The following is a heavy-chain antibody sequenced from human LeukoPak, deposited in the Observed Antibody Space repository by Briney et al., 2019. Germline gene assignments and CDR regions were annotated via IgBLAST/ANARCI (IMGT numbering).Heavy chain of an antibody. V-gene: IGHV4-4*07. CDR1: GGSISSYY. J-gene: IGHJ4*02. D-gene: IGHD3-10*01. CDR3: AREIGSGSYYNVPYYFDY. Sequence: PSETLSLTCTVSGGSISSYYWSWIRQPAGKGLEWIGRIYTSGSTNYNPSLKSRVTMSVDTSKNQFSLKLSSVTAADTAVYYCAREIGSGSYYNVPYYFDYWGQGTLVTVFS. CDR2: IYTSGST.